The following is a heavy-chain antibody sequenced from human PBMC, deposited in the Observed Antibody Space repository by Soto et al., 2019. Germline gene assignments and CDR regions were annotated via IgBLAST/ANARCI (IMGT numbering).Heavy chain of an antibody. J-gene: IGHJ6*03. D-gene: IGHD3-10*01. CDR3: ARDSYYGSGTNTSTYYYYYYYMDV. CDR1: GGTFSSYT. V-gene: IGHV1-69*04. CDR2: IIPILGIA. Sequence: ASVKVSCKASGGTFSSYTISWVRQAPGQGLEWMGRIIPILGIANYAQKFQGRVTITADKSTSTAYMELSSLRSEDTAVYYCARDSYYGSGTNTSTYYYYYYYMDVWGKGTTVTVSS.